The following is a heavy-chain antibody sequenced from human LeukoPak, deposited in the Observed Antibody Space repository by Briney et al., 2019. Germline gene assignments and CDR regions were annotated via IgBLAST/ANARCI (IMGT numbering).Heavy chain of an antibody. CDR2: ISSSGSTI. J-gene: IGHJ4*02. CDR1: GFTFSDYY. CDR3: ARFPDTAMVTSDY. Sequence: GGSLRLSCAASGFTFSDYYMSWIRQAPGKGLEWVSYISSSGSTIYYADSVKGRFTISRDNAKNSLYLQMNSLRAEDTAVYYCARFPDTAMVTSDYWGQGTLVTVSS. V-gene: IGHV3-11*01. D-gene: IGHD5-18*01.